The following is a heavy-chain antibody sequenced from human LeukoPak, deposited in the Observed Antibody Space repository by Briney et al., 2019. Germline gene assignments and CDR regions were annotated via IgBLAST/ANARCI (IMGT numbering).Heavy chain of an antibody. V-gene: IGHV1-2*06. CDR2: SNPNSGGT. D-gene: IGHD3-16*01. CDR3: ARGWEVWTADQ. J-gene: IGHJ4*02. CDR1: GYTFTGYY. Sequence: ASVKVSCKASGYTFTGYYMHWVRQAPGQGLERMGRSNPNSGGTNYAQKFQGRVTMTRDTSISTAYMELSRLRSDDTAVYYCARGWEVWTADQWGQGTLVTLSS.